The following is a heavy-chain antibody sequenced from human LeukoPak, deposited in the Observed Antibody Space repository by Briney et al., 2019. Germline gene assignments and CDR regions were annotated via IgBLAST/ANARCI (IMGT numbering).Heavy chain of an antibody. CDR1: GYTFRNYY. CDR3: AGGYNWNYALGQ. D-gene: IGHD1-7*01. Sequence: ASVKVSCKASGYTFRNYYIHWVRQAPGQRLEWMGIINPSGGSTSYIQKFQGRVTMTRDTSTSTLYMELSSLRSEDTAVYYCAGGYNWNYALGQWGQGTLVTVSS. CDR2: INPSGGST. J-gene: IGHJ4*02. V-gene: IGHV1-46*01.